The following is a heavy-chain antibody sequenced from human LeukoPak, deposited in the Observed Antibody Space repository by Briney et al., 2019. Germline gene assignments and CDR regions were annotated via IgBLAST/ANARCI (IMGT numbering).Heavy chain of an antibody. Sequence: PGGSLRLSCAASGFTFISYGMHWVRQAPGKGLEWVAFIRYDGSNKYYADSVKGRFTISRDNSKNTLYLQMNSLRAEDTAVYYCAYGKGVAAAHFDYWGQGTLVTVSS. J-gene: IGHJ4*02. V-gene: IGHV3-30*02. CDR1: GFTFISYG. CDR3: AYGKGVAAAHFDY. D-gene: IGHD2-2*01. CDR2: IRYDGSNK.